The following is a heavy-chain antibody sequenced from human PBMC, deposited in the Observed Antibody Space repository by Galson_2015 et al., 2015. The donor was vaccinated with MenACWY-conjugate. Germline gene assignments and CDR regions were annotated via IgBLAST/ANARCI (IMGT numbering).Heavy chain of an antibody. CDR2: ISGVIGTT. J-gene: IGHJ4*02. CDR1: GFTFSTYA. Sequence: SLRLSCAASGFTFSTYAISWVRRAPGKGLEWVSTISGVIGTTYQIDSVKGRFTISRDDSKNTLYLQMNNLRAEDTALYICAKADKQTCYGATCYYFDSWGQGTLVTVSS. D-gene: IGHD4/OR15-4a*01. CDR3: AKADKQTCYGATCYYFDS. V-gene: IGHV3-23*01.